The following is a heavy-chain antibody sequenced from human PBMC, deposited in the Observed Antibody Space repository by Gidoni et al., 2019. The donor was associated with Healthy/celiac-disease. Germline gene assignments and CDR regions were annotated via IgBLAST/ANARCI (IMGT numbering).Heavy chain of an antibody. D-gene: IGHD3-10*01. CDR2: IIPIFGTA. CDR3: AREWFGELEFSHDYYYGMDV. CDR1: GGTFSSYA. J-gene: IGHJ6*02. V-gene: IGHV1-69*01. Sequence: QVQLVQSGAEVKKPGSSVKVSCKASGGTFSSYAISWVRQAPGQGLEWIGGIIPIFGTANYAQKFQGRVTITADESTSTAYMELSSLRSEDTAVYYCAREWFGELEFSHDYYYGMDVWGQGTTVTVSS.